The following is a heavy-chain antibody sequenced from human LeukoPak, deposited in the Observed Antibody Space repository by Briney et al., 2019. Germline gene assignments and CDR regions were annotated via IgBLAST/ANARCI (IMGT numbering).Heavy chain of an antibody. CDR2: IKSDGSYT. CDR1: GFIFSTYW. Sequence: GGSLRLSCAASGFIFSTYWMHWVRQAPGKGLVWVSLIKSDGSYTSYADSVKGRFTISRDNAKNTLYLQMNSLRVEDTAVYYCASAAYRAAFDIWGQGTMVTVSS. J-gene: IGHJ3*02. D-gene: IGHD4-11*01. V-gene: IGHV3-74*01. CDR3: ASAAYRAAFDI.